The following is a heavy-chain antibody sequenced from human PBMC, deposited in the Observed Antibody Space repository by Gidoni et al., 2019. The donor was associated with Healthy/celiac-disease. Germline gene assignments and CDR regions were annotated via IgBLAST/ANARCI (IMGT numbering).Heavy chain of an antibody. V-gene: IGHV4-39*01. CDR1: GGSISSSSYY. CDR3: ARHGSGYDYLVENFDY. Sequence: QLQLQESGPGLVKPSETLSLTCTVSGGSISSSSYYWGWIRQPPGKGLEWIGSIYYSGSTYYNPSLKSRVTISVDTSKNQFSLKLSSVTAADTAVYYCARHGSGYDYLVENFDYWGQGTLVTVSS. J-gene: IGHJ4*02. D-gene: IGHD5-12*01. CDR2: IYYSGST.